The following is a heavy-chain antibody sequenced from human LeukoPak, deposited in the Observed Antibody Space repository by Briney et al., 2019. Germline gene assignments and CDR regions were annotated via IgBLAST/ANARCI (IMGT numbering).Heavy chain of an antibody. V-gene: IGHV4-4*07. Sequence: PSETLSLTCTVSSGSISSYYWSWIRQPAGKGLEWLGRIYSSGRTNYNPSLKSRVTMSVDTSKNQVSLRLTSVTAADTAVYSCARDGGDGLFDHWGQGTLVAVSS. CDR3: ARDGGDGLFDH. J-gene: IGHJ4*02. D-gene: IGHD4-17*01. CDR1: SGSISSYY. CDR2: IYSSGRT.